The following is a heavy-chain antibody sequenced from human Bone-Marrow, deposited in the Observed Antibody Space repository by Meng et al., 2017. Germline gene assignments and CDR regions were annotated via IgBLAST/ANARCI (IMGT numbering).Heavy chain of an antibody. CDR1: GFTFSSYG. Sequence: GESLKISCAASGFTFSSYGMHWVRQAPGKGLEWVSVIYSGGSTYYADSVKGRFTISRDNSKNTLYLQMNSLRAEDTAVYYCARETSSSGGFDYWGQGTLVTVSS. J-gene: IGHJ4*02. CDR3: ARETSSSGGFDY. CDR2: IYSGGST. D-gene: IGHD6-6*01. V-gene: IGHV3-NL1*01.